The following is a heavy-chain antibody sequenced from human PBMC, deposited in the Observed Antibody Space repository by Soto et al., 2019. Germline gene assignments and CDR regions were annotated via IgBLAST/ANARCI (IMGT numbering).Heavy chain of an antibody. CDR1: GGTFSSYT. D-gene: IGHD2-15*01. V-gene: IGHV1-69*02. CDR2: IIPILGIA. CDR3: ARVVVSGNLDY. J-gene: IGHJ4*02. Sequence: QVQLVQSGAEVKKPGSSVKVSCKASGGTFSSYTISWVRQAPGQGLEWMGRIIPILGIANYAQKFQGRVTITADKSTSTAYMELSSLRSEDTAVYYCARVVVSGNLDYWGQGTLVTVSS.